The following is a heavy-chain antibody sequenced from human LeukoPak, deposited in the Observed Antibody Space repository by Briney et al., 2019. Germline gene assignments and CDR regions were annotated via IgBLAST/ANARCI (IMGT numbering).Heavy chain of an antibody. V-gene: IGHV3-30-3*01. CDR2: ISNDASYK. J-gene: IGHJ4*02. D-gene: IGHD1-14*01. CDR1: GFMFSNYA. CDR3: ARDTGRSGIRGSFDY. Sequence: GGSLRLSCAASGFMFSNYAMHWVRQAPGKGLEGVAVISNDASYKYYADSVKGRFTISRDNSKNTLYLQMNSLRAEDTAVYYCARDTGRSGIRGSFDYWGQGTLVTVSS.